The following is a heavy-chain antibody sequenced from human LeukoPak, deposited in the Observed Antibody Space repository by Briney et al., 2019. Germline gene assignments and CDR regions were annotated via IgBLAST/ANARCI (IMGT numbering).Heavy chain of an antibody. CDR3: ARMLVYNSGGEAFDC. J-gene: IGHJ4*02. V-gene: IGHV3-73*01. D-gene: IGHD3-10*01. Sequence: GGSLRLSCAASGFTFSGSAMHWVRQASGKGLEWVGRIRSKANSYATAYAASVKGRFTISRDNAKNSLYPQMNSLRAEDTAVYYCARMLVYNSGGEAFDCWGQGTLVTVSS. CDR1: GFTFSGSA. CDR2: IRSKANSYAT.